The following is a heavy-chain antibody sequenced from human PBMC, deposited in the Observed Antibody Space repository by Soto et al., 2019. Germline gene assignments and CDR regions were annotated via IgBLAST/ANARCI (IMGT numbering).Heavy chain of an antibody. CDR2: ISGSGAYI. CDR1: GFTFHTYA. J-gene: IGHJ4*02. D-gene: IGHD4-17*01. CDR3: ARGINYGGNSDSRYDF. V-gene: IGHV3-23*01. Sequence: GGSLRLSCAASGFTFHTYAITWVRQAPGRGLEWVSAISGSGAYIHYADSVKGRFTISRDNSKNTLYLQMNSLGAEDTAIYYCARGINYGGNSDSRYDFWGQGTLVTVSS.